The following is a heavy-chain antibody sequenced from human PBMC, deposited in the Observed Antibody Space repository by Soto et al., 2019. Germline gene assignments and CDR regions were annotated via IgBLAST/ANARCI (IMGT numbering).Heavy chain of an antibody. D-gene: IGHD2-21*01. Sequence: SETLSLTGTVSGGSISSSSYYWGWIRQPPGKGLEWIGSIYYSGSTYYNPSLKSRVTISVDTSKNQFSLKLSSVTAADTAVYYCARLVVYYFEYWGQGTLVTVSS. CDR2: IYYSGST. CDR1: GGSISSSSYY. CDR3: ARLVVYYFEY. J-gene: IGHJ4*02. V-gene: IGHV4-39*01.